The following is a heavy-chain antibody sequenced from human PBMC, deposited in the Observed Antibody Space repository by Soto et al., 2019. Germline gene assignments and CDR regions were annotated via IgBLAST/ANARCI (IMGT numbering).Heavy chain of an antibody. CDR2: IYYSGST. CDR1: GGSISSSSYY. Sequence: QLQLQESGPGLVKPSETLSLTCTVSGGSISSSSYYWGWIRQPPGKGLEWIGSIYYSGSTYYNPSLKSRVTISVDTSKNQFSLKRSSVTAADTAVYYCASQGSEYSSSGDAFDIWGQGTMVTVSS. CDR3: ASQGSEYSSSGDAFDI. J-gene: IGHJ3*02. V-gene: IGHV4-39*01. D-gene: IGHD6-6*01.